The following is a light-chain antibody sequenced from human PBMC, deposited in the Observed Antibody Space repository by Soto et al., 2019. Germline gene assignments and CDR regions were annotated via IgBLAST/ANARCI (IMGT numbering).Light chain of an antibody. V-gene: IGKV4-1*01. CDR2: WAS. Sequence: DIVMTQSPDSLAVSLGERATIDCKSTQSVLYSSNNKYYLAWYQQKPGQPPKLLIYWASTRESGVPDRFSGSGSGTDFTFTISSLQAEDVAVYYCQQYYTTPLTFGQGTKVEIK. CDR3: QQYYTTPLT. J-gene: IGKJ1*01. CDR1: QSVLYSSNNKYY.